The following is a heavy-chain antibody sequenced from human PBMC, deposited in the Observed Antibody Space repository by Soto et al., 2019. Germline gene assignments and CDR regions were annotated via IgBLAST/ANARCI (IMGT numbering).Heavy chain of an antibody. J-gene: IGHJ6*02. CDR2: ISAYNGNT. CDR1: GYTFTSYG. V-gene: IGHV1-18*04. D-gene: IGHD6-19*01. Sequence: QVQLVQSGAEVKKPGASVKVSCKASGYTFTSYGISWVRQAPGQGLEWMGWISAYNGNTNYAQKLQGRVTMTTDTATSTAYMELRSLRSDDTAVYYCARDPSSGWYRYYYGMDVWGQGTTVTVSS. CDR3: ARDPSSGWYRYYYGMDV.